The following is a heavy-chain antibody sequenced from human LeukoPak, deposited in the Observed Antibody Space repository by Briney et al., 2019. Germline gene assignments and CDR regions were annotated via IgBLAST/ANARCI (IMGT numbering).Heavy chain of an antibody. D-gene: IGHD3-22*01. J-gene: IGHJ4*02. CDR2: INPNSGGT. CDR3: ARDYYYDSSGFDY. V-gene: IGHV1-2*02. CDR1: GYTFTGYY. Sequence: ASVKVSCKASGYTFTGYYMHWVRQAPGQGLEWVGWINPNSGGTNYAQKFQGRVTMTSDTSISTAYMELSRLRSDDTAVYYCARDYYYDSSGFDYWGQGTLVTVSS.